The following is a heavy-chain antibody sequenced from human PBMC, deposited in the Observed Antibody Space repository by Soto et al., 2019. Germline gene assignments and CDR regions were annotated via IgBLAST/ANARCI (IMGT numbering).Heavy chain of an antibody. Sequence: GASVKVSCKASGGTFSSYAISWVRQAPGQGLEWMGGIIPIFGTANYAQKFQGRVTITADESTSTAYMELSSLRSEDTAVYYCARAISGDYGGNSGYFDYWGQGTLVTVSS. CDR3: ARAISGDYGGNSGYFDY. V-gene: IGHV1-69*13. CDR1: GGTFSSYA. J-gene: IGHJ4*02. CDR2: IIPIFGTA. D-gene: IGHD4-17*01.